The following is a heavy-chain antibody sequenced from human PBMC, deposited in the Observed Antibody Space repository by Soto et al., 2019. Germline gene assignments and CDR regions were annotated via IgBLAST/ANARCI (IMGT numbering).Heavy chain of an antibody. CDR2: ISHSGST. CDR1: CGSFSGYY. CDR3: ARGDLRSDC. Sequence: QVQLQQWGAGLLKPSETLSLTCAVYCGSFSGYYWSWIRQPPGKGLEWIGEISHSGSTNYNPSLRSRVTISVDTSKNQFALKLTSVTAADTAIYYCARGDLRSDCWGQGNLVTVSS. V-gene: IGHV4-34*01. D-gene: IGHD3-10*02. J-gene: IGHJ4*02.